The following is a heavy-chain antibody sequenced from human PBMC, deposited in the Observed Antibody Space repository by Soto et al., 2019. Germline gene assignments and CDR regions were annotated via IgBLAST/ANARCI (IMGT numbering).Heavy chain of an antibody. CDR1: GFTFSDYG. Sequence: QVQLVESGGGVVQPGRSLRLSCASSGFTFSDYGMHWVRQAPGKGLEWVTVIWYDGTNENYEDSVKGRFTISRDNSKNTVYLQMNSLRAEDTVVYYCARGRFGSGTVHWYFDLWGRGTLVTVSS. D-gene: IGHD6-25*01. CDR3: ARGRFGSGTVHWYFDL. V-gene: IGHV3-33*01. J-gene: IGHJ2*01. CDR2: IWYDGTNE.